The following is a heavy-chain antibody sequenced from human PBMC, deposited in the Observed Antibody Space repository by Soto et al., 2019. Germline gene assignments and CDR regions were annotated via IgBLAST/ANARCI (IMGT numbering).Heavy chain of an antibody. D-gene: IGHD6-13*01. Sequence: ASVKVSCKASGGTFSSYAISWVRQAPGQGLEWMGGIIPIFGTANYAQKFQGRVTITADESTSTAYMELSSLRSEDTAVYYCARDLRGAAAPASYFDYWGQGTLVTVSS. CDR3: ARDLRGAAAPASYFDY. CDR1: GGTFSSYA. V-gene: IGHV1-69*13. J-gene: IGHJ4*02. CDR2: IIPIFGTA.